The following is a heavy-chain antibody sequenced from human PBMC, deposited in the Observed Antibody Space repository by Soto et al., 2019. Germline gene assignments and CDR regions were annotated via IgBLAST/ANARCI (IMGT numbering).Heavy chain of an antibody. CDR3: AKSSVRGIVGANDAFDI. V-gene: IGHV3-30*18. D-gene: IGHD1-26*01. Sequence: GGSLRLSCAASGFTFSSYGMHWVRQAPGKGLEWVAVISYDGSNKYYADSVKGRFTISRDNSKNTLYLQMNSLRAEDTAVYYCAKSSVRGIVGANDAFDIWGQGTMVTVSS. CDR2: ISYDGSNK. J-gene: IGHJ3*02. CDR1: GFTFSSYG.